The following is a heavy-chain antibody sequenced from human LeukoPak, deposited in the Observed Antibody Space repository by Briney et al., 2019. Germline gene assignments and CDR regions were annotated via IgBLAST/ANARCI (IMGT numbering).Heavy chain of an antibody. J-gene: IGHJ4*02. CDR1: GFSFSTYV. Sequence: GRSLRVSCAASGFSFSTYVMHWVRQAPGKGLENVSAISSNGDNTYYADSVKGRFTISRDNSKNTLYLQMSSLRADDTAVYYCVRGTGYWGQGTLVTVSS. V-gene: IGHV3-64D*06. CDR3: VRGTGY. CDR2: ISSNGDNT.